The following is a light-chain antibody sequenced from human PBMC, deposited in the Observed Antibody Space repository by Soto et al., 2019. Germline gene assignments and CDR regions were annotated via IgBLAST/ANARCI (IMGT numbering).Light chain of an antibody. CDR3: TSYAGTNIWV. J-gene: IGLJ3*02. CDR2: EVS. Sequence: QSALTQPPSASGSPGQSVTISCTGTSSDVGGYNYVSWYQQYPGKAPKLMIYEVSNRPSGVPDRFSGSKSGNTASLTVSGLQPEDEADYYCTSYAGTNIWVFGGGTKLTVL. CDR1: SSDVGGYNY. V-gene: IGLV2-8*01.